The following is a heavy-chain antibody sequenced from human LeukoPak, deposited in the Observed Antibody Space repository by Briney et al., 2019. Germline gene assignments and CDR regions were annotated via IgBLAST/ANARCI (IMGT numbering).Heavy chain of an antibody. V-gene: IGHV4-34*01. J-gene: IGHJ4*02. CDR1: GGSFSGYY. CDR2: INHSGST. CDR3: ARSALDTSGSYYNPQPFEY. D-gene: IGHD3-10*01. Sequence: SETLSLTCAVYGGSFSGYYWSWIRQPPGKGLEWIGEINHSGSTNYNPSLKSRVTISLDTSKSQFSLKLTSVTAADTAVYYCARSALDTSGSYYNPQPFEYWGQGILVSVSS.